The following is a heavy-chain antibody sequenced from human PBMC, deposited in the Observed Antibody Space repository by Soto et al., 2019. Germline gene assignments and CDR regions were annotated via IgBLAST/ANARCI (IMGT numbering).Heavy chain of an antibody. CDR1: GFTVSSNY. V-gene: IGHV3-66*01. J-gene: IGHJ4*02. Sequence: GGSLRLSCAASGFTVSSNYMSWVRQAPGKGLEWVSVIYSGGSTYYADSVKGRFTISRDNSKNTLYLQMNSLRAEDTAVYYCARDRTDFWSGYYLDYWGQGTLVTVSS. CDR3: ARDRTDFWSGYYLDY. CDR2: IYSGGST. D-gene: IGHD3-3*01.